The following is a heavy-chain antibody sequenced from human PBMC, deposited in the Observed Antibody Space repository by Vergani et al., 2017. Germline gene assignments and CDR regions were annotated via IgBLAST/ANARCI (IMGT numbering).Heavy chain of an antibody. Sequence: QVQLQQWGAGLLKPSETLSLTCAVYGGSFSGYYWSWIRQPPGKGLEWIGEINHSGSTNYNPSLKSRVTISVDTPKTQFSLKRSDVTAADTAVYYCAGGHAYYSSPRLDCWGEGTLVTVSS. CDR1: GGSFSGYY. J-gene: IGHJ4*02. D-gene: IGHD6-13*01. CDR3: AGGHAYYSSPRLDC. CDR2: INHSGST. V-gene: IGHV4-34*01.